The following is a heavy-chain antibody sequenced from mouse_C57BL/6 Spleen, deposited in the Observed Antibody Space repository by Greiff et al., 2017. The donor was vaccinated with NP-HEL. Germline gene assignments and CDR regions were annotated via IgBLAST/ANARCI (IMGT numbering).Heavy chain of an antibody. CDR2: INPYNGGT. CDR1: GYTFTDYY. Sequence: VQLQQSGPVLVKPGASVKMSCKASGYTFTDYYMNWVKQSHGKSLEWIGVINPYNGGTSYNQKFKGKATLTVDKSSSTAYMELNSLTSEDSAVYYCARGADYDDFAYWGQGTLVTVSA. V-gene: IGHV1-19*01. D-gene: IGHD2-4*01. CDR3: ARGADYDDFAY. J-gene: IGHJ3*01.